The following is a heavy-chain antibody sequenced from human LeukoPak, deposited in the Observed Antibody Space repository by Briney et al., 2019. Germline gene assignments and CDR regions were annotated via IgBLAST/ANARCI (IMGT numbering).Heavy chain of an antibody. CDR1: GGSISRYY. Sequence: SETLSLTCTVSGGSISRYYWSWIRQPPGKGLEWIGYIYYSGSTNYNPSLKSRVTISVDTSKNQFSLKLSSVTAADTAVYYCASENYYDSSGSHKIVGSYFDYWGQGTLVTVSS. CDR3: ASENYYDSSGSHKIVGSYFDY. V-gene: IGHV4-59*01. D-gene: IGHD3-22*01. J-gene: IGHJ4*02. CDR2: IYYSGST.